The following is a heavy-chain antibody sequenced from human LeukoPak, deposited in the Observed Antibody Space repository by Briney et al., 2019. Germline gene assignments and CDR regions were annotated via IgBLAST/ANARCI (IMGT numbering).Heavy chain of an antibody. V-gene: IGHV3-48*01. Sequence: GGSLRLSCAASEYTFSSYSMNWVRQAPGKGLEWVSYITSSGNSKSYADSVKGRFTISRDNSKNTLYLQMNYLRAEDTAVYYCAKDPTSVGGRHDWLLDSWGQGTLVTVSS. D-gene: IGHD3-9*01. J-gene: IGHJ5*02. CDR1: EYTFSSYS. CDR2: ITSSGNSK. CDR3: AKDPTSVGGRHDWLLDS.